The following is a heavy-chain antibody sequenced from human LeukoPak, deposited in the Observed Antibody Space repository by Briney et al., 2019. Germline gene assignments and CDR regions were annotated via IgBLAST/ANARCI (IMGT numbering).Heavy chain of an antibody. CDR2: IRYDGSNK. CDR3: ARAVRYFDYLLGPPDY. J-gene: IGHJ4*02. Sequence: GGSLRLSCEASGFTFRTYAVHWVRQAPGKCLEGVAFIRYDGSNKYYADSAKGLFTSSRDNTKNSMYLQMNSLRAEDMAVYYCARAVRYFDYLLGPPDYWGQGTLVTVSS. CDR1: GFTFRTYA. D-gene: IGHD3-9*01. V-gene: IGHV3-30*02.